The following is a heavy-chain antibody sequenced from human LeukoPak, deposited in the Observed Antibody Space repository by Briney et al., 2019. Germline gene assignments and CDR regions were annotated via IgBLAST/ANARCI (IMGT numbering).Heavy chain of an antibody. D-gene: IGHD3-22*01. V-gene: IGHV4-39*01. CDR2: IYYSGST. CDR3: ARAEYYYDSRWAFDI. J-gene: IGHJ3*02. CDR1: GGSISSSSYY. Sequence: SSETLSLTCTVSGGSISSSSYYWGWIRQPPGKGLVWIGSIYYSGSTYYNPSLKSRVTISVDTSKNQFSLKLSSVTAADTAVYYCARAEYYYDSRWAFDIWGQGTMVTVSS.